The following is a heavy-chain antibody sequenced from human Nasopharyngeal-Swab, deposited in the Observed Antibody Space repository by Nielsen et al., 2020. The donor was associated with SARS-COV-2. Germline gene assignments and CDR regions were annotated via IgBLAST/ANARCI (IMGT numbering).Heavy chain of an antibody. CDR2: IYYSGST. J-gene: IGHJ6*02. D-gene: IGHD6-13*01. V-gene: IGHV4-39*07. CDR3: VGSSWYGDYYYYYGMDV. Sequence: ESLKISCTVSGGSISSSSYYWGWIRQPPGQGLEWIGSIYYSGSTYYNPSLKSRVTISVDTSKNQFSLKLSSVTAADTVVYYCVGSSWYGDYYYYYGMDVWGQGTTVTVSS. CDR1: GGSISSSSYY.